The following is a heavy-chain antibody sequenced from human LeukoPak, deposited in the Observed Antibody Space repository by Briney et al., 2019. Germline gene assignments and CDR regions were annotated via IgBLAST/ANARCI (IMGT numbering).Heavy chain of an antibody. CDR1: GFTFSTYA. CDR2: ISGSATNT. J-gene: IGHJ4*02. V-gene: IGHV3-23*01. CDR3: AKVFRSGDLFVSDS. D-gene: IGHD4-17*01. Sequence: GGSLRLSCAASGFTFSTYAMSWVRQAPGKGLEWVSGISGSATNTYYADSVKGRFTISRDSSKNTLYLQMNSLRVEDTAIYYCAKVFRSGDLFVSDSWGQGTLVTVSS.